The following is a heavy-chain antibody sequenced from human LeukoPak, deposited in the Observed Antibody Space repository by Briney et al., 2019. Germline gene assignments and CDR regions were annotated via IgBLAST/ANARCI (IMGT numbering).Heavy chain of an antibody. D-gene: IGHD2-21*02. CDR1: GFTFSNAW. V-gene: IGHV3-15*01. Sequence: PGGSLRLSCAASGFTFSNAWMTWVRQAPGKGLEWVGRIKSKTDDGTTDYAAPVKGRFTISRDDSKNTLYLQMNSLKTEDTAVYYCTTQDHTYCGGDCSSEYYYYYSMDVWGKGTTVTVSS. J-gene: IGHJ6*03. CDR2: IKSKTDDGTT. CDR3: TTQDHTYCGGDCSSEYYYYYSMDV.